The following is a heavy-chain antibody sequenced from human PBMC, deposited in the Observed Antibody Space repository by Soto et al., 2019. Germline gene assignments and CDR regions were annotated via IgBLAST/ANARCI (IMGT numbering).Heavy chain of an antibody. CDR3: ARVGQWLDSFDI. CDR2: IYYSGST. D-gene: IGHD6-19*01. CDR1: GDSISSYY. V-gene: IGHV4-59*01. J-gene: IGHJ3*02. Sequence: PTKTPSIIGTVYGDSISSYYWTWIRQPPGKGLEWIGYIYYSGSTNYNPSLKSRVTISVDTSKNQFSLKLSSVTAADTAFYYCARVGQWLDSFDIWGQGTMVT.